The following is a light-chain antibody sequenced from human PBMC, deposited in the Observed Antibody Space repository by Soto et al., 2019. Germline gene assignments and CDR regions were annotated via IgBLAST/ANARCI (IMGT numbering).Light chain of an antibody. V-gene: IGLV2-14*03. CDR3: SSYTSSHLV. J-gene: IGLJ2*01. CDR1: SSGLGGYNY. Sequence: QSVLTQPASVSGSPGQSITISCTGTSSGLGGYNYVSWYQQHPGKAPKLMIYDVSNRPSGVSNRFSGSKSGNTASLTISGLQAEDEADYYCSSYTSSHLVFGGGTQLTVL. CDR2: DVS.